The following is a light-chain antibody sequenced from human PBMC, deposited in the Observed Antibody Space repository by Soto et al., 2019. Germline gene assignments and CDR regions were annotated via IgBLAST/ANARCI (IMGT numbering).Light chain of an antibody. CDR1: QSVSSN. J-gene: IGKJ5*01. CDR2: GAS. Sequence: EIVMTQSPATLSVSPGEGATLSCRASQSVSSNLAWYQQKPGQAPRLLMYGASTRATGIPARFSGSGFGTEFTLTISSLQSEDFAVYYCQQRSNWPPKITFGQGTRLEIK. V-gene: IGKV3-15*01. CDR3: QQRSNWPPKIT.